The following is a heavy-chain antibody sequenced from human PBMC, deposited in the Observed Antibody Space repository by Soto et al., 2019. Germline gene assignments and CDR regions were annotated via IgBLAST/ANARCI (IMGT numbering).Heavy chain of an antibody. CDR1: GGSISSYY. J-gene: IGHJ5*02. Sequence: SETLSLTCTVSGGSISSYYWSWIRQPPGKGLEWIGYIYYSGSTNYNPSLKSRVTISVDTSKNQFSLKLSSVTAADTAVYYCARALPAYDFWSGYYPGWFDPWGQGTLVTVSS. CDR3: ARALPAYDFWSGYYPGWFDP. CDR2: IYYSGST. V-gene: IGHV4-59*01. D-gene: IGHD3-3*01.